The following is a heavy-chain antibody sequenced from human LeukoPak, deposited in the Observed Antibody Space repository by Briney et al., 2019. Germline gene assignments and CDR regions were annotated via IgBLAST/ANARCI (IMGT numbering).Heavy chain of an antibody. CDR2: INHSGST. D-gene: IGHD5-12*01. CDR3: ARVVGYSGYDYRPYYYYYYMDV. Sequence: SETLSLTCTVSGGSISRSSYYWGWIRQPPGKGLEWIGEINHSGSTNYNPSLKSRVTISVDTSKNQFSLKLSSVTAADTAVYYCARVVGYSGYDYRPYYYYYYMDVWGKGTTVTVSS. CDR1: GGSISRSSYY. J-gene: IGHJ6*03. V-gene: IGHV4-39*07.